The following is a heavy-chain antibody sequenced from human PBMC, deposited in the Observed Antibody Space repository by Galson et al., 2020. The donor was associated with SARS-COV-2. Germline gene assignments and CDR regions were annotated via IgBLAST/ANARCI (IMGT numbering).Heavy chain of an antibody. Sequence: ETSETLSLTCAVSGGFISSQDYSWSWIRQPPGKGLEWIGYIYPSKSTYYNSSLRSRVTISVDRSKNEFSLKLSSVTAADTAIYYCARVRDYNNLGQASYYFDTWGQGMLVTVSS. J-gene: IGHJ4*02. CDR1: GGFISSQDYS. V-gene: IGHV4-30-2*01. CDR2: IYPSKST. D-gene: IGHD1-20*01. CDR3: ARVRDYNNLGQASYYFDT.